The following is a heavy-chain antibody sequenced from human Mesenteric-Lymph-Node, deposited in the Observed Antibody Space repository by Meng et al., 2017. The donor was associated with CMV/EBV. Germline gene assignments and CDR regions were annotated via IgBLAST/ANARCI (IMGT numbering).Heavy chain of an antibody. CDR1: GFTFSSYA. V-gene: IGHV3-23*03. D-gene: IGHD3-10*01. J-gene: IGHJ4*02. Sequence: GESLKISCAASGFTFSSYAMSWVRQAPGKGLEWVSVIYSGNNSTKYADSVKGRFTISRDNAKNSLYLQMNSLRAEDTAVYYCAREGLTLVRVLSAYDYWGQGTLVTVSS. CDR3: AREGLTLVRVLSAYDY. CDR2: IYSGNNST.